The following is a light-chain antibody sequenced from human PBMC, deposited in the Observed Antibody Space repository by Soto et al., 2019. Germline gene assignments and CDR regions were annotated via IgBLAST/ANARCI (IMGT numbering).Light chain of an antibody. CDR2: DAS. J-gene: IGKJ1*01. V-gene: IGKV3-11*01. Sequence: EIVMTQSPATLSVSPGERATLSCRASQSVSSNLAWYQQKPGQAPRLLIYDASNRATGTPARFSGSGSGTDFRLTISSLEPEDFAVYYCQQGSNWPGTFGQGTKVDIK. CDR3: QQGSNWPGT. CDR1: QSVSSN.